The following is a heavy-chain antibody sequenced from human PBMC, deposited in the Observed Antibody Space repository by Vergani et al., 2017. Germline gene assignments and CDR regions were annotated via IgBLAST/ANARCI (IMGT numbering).Heavy chain of an antibody. CDR2: INPIDSKI. V-gene: IGHV5-51*01. D-gene: IGHD2-21*01. CDR3: TRHVPCGDGACLHFDH. J-gene: IGHJ4*02. CDR1: ESSFISNE. Sequence: EVMLVQSGAEVKKPGESLKISCKYSESSFISNEIAWVRQMSGKGLQWMGHINPIDSKIAYSPSFQGQAIMSLDKSITTAYLQWRSLKASDTAIYYCTRHVPCGDGACLHFDHWGQGTQVTVSS.